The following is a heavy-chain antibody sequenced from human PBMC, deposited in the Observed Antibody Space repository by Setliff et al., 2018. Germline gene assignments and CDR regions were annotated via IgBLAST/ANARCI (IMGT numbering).Heavy chain of an antibody. Sequence: PSETLSLTCTVSGYPISRGFYWGWIRQSPGKGLEWIGSVYHSGRSYQNPSLRSRIAVSVDTSKNQFSLRLNSVTAADTAVYFCARAAARAEYSDTSAYLPFDFWGLGTLVTVSS. CDR1: GYPISRGFY. J-gene: IGHJ4*02. D-gene: IGHD3-16*01. V-gene: IGHV4-38-2*02. CDR3: ARAAARAEYSDTSAYLPFDF. CDR2: VYHSGRS.